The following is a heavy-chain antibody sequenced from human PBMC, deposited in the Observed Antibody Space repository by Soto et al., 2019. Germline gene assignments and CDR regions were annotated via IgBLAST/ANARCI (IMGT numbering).Heavy chain of an antibody. Sequence: SETLSLTCTVSGDSIASSDYYWGWIRQPPGKGLAWIGSVSYTGASYYSPSLKSRISISLDTSKNQFSLRLSSVTAADTAVYYCAGPGYSSQDYWGQGTLVTVSS. CDR1: GDSIASSDYY. CDR3: AGPGYSSQDY. CDR2: VSYTGAS. J-gene: IGHJ4*02. V-gene: IGHV4-39*01. D-gene: IGHD5-18*01.